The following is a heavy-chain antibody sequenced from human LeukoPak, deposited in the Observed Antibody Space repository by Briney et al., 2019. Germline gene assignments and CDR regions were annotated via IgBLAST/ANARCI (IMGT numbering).Heavy chain of an antibody. J-gene: IGHJ4*02. CDR3: ARVGGSSMYYFDY. V-gene: IGHV1-2*02. CDR1: GYTFTGCY. CDR2: INPNSGGT. D-gene: IGHD1-26*01. Sequence: ASVKVSCKASGYTFTGCYMHWVRQAPGQGLEWMGWINPNSGGTNYAQKFQGRVTMTRDTSISTAYMELRSLRSDDTAVYYCARVGGSSMYYFDYWGQGTLVTVSS.